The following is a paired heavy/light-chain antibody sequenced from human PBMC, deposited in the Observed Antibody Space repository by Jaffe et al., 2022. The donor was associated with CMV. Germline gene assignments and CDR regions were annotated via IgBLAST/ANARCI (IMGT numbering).Light chain of an antibody. J-gene: IGKJ2*01. CDR2: WAS. Sequence: DIVMTQSPDSLAVSLGERATINCKSSQSVLYSSNNKNYLAWYQQKPGQPPKLLIYWASTRESGVPDRFSGSGSGTDFTLTISSLQAEDVAVYYCQQYYSTPRAFGQGTKLEIK. CDR1: QSVLYSSNNKNY. V-gene: IGKV4-1*01. CDR3: QQYYSTPRA.
Heavy chain of an antibody. Sequence: QVQLQESGPGLVKPSETLSLTCTVSGGSISSYYWSWIRQPAGKGLEWIGRIYTSGSTNYNPSLKSRVTMSVDTSKNQFSLKLSSVTAADTAVYYCAREIKAGWIDYWGQGTLVTVSS. D-gene: IGHD6-19*01. CDR2: IYTSGST. V-gene: IGHV4-4*07. CDR1: GGSISSYY. J-gene: IGHJ4*02. CDR3: AREIKAGWIDY.